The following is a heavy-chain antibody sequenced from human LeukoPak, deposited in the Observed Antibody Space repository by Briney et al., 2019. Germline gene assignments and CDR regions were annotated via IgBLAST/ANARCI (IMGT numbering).Heavy chain of an antibody. V-gene: IGHV3-7*01. CDR3: ARAGLLFYFDY. D-gene: IGHD2/OR15-2a*01. CDR2: IKQDGSEK. Sequence: GGSLRLSCAASGFTFSSYWMSWVRQAPGKGLEWVANIKQDGSEKYYAASVKGRFTISRDNARDSLFLQMNSLRVEDTAIYYCARAGLLFYFDYWGQGALVTVSS. CDR1: GFTFSSYW. J-gene: IGHJ4*02.